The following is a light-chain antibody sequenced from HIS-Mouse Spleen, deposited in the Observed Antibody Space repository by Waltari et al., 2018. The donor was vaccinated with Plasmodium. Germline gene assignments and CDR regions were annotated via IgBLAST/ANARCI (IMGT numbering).Light chain of an antibody. V-gene: IGKV3-11*01. CDR3: QQRSNWPRVLT. J-gene: IGKJ4*01. CDR2: DAS. CDR1: QSVSSY. Sequence: EIVLTQSPATLSLSPGERATLSCRASQSVSSYLAWYQQKPGQATRPLIYDASNRATGIPARFSGSGSGTDFNLTISSLEPEDFAVYYCQQRSNWPRVLTFGGGTKVEIK.